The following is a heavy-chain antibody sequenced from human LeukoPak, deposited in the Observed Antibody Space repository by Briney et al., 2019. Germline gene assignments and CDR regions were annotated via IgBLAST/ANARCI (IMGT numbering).Heavy chain of an antibody. V-gene: IGHV1-2*02. J-gene: IGHJ5*02. CDR2: INPNSGGT. D-gene: IGHD5-24*01. CDR1: GYTFTGYY. Sequence: ASVKVSCKASGYTFTGYYMHWVRQAPGQGLEWMGWINPNSGGTNYAQKFQGRVTMTRDTSISTAYMELSRLRSDDTAVYYCARDDVSGDGPHLTRFDPWGQGTLVTVSS. CDR3: ARDDVSGDGPHLTRFDP.